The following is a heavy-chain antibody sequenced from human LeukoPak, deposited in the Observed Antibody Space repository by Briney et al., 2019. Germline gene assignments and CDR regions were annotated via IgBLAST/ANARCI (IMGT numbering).Heavy chain of an antibody. CDR3: ARGDEVPAALGYYYYYMAV. J-gene: IGHJ6*03. Sequence: SVKVSCKASRGTFSSYAISWVRQAPGQGLGWMGGFIPIFGTANYAQKFQGRVTITTDESTSTAYMELSSLRSEDTAVYYCARGDEVPAALGYYYYYMAVWGKGTTVTVSS. V-gene: IGHV1-69*05. CDR2: FIPIFGTA. CDR1: RGTFSSYA. D-gene: IGHD2-2*01.